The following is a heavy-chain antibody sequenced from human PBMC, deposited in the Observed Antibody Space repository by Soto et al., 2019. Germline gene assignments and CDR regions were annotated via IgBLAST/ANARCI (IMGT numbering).Heavy chain of an antibody. D-gene: IGHD5-12*01. V-gene: IGHV1-69*01. CDR2: IIPIFGTA. J-gene: IGHJ6*02. CDR1: GGTFSSYA. CDR3: ARRGEMATIYYYGMDV. Sequence: QVQLVQSGAEVKKPGSSVKVSCKASGGTFSSYAISWVRQAPRQGLEWMGGIIPIFGTANYAQKFQGRVTITADESTSTAYMELSSLRSEDTAVYYCARRGEMATIYYYGMDVWGQGTTVTVSS.